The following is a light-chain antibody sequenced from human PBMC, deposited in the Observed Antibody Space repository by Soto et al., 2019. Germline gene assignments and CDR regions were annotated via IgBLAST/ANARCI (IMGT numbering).Light chain of an antibody. CDR3: QSYDSSLSGRYV. Sequence: QSVLTQPPSVSRAPGQRVTISCTGSSSNIGAGYDVHWYQQLPGTAPKLLIYGNSNRPSGVPDRFSGSKSGTSASLAITGLQAEDEADYYCQSYDSSLSGRYVFGTGTKVTVL. J-gene: IGLJ1*01. CDR1: SSNIGAGYD. CDR2: GNS. V-gene: IGLV1-40*01.